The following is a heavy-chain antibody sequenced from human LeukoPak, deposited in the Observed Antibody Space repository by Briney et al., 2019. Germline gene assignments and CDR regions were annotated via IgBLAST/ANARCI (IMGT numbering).Heavy chain of an antibody. D-gene: IGHD3-10*01. CDR1: GYSFTKYW. CDR3: ARGFGAPVSTVLFDP. CDR2: IYPGDSDT. J-gene: IGHJ5*02. V-gene: IGHV5-51*01. Sequence: GESLKISCKGSGYSFTKYWIGWVRQMPGKGLEWMGIIYPGDSDTRYSPSFQGQVTISVDKSISTAYLQWSSLRASDTAMYYCARGFGAPVSTVLFDPWGQGTLVTVSS.